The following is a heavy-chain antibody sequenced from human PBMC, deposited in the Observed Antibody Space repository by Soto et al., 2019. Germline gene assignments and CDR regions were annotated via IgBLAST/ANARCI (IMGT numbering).Heavy chain of an antibody. Sequence: QVQLKESGPGLVNPSQTLSLTCSVSDGTITNGNYYWTWIRQHPGKGLEWIGYIYYSGNTYYSPSLKSRLTISVDTSKNQFSLILTSVTPADTAIYYCATSLNGWSFDYWGQGTLVSVSS. V-gene: IGHV4-31*03. J-gene: IGHJ4*02. CDR3: ATSLNGWSFDY. CDR2: IYYSGNT. D-gene: IGHD6-19*01. CDR1: DGTITNGNYY.